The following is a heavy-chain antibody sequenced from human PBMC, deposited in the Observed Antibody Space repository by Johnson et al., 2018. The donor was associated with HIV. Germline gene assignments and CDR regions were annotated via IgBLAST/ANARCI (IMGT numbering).Heavy chain of an antibody. J-gene: IGHJ3*02. CDR2: IYSGGST. Sequence: VQLVESGGDLIQPGGSLRLSCAASGFTVSSNYMTWVRQAPGKGLEWVSVIYSGGSTYYADSVKGRFTISRDNSKNTLFLQMNSLRAEDTAVYYCAREVAGDYGDSPDDAFDIWGRGTMVTVYS. CDR1: GFTVSSNY. CDR3: AREVAGDYGDSPDDAFDI. D-gene: IGHD4-17*01. V-gene: IGHV3-53*01.